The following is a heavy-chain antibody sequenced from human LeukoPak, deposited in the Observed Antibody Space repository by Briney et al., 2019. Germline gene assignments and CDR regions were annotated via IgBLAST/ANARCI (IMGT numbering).Heavy chain of an antibody. CDR2: LCTADDT. CDR1: GFTLSDYE. CDR3: ARVAKERVGGVYYFDY. D-gene: IGHD1-1*01. Sequence: GGSLTHFCGASGFTLSDYEMLCLPAATEKAVECVSALCTADDTYYTGSVKGRFTISRENAKNSLYLQMNSLRAGDTAVYYCARVAKERVGGVYYFDYWGQGTLVTVSS. J-gene: IGHJ4*02. V-gene: IGHV3-13*01.